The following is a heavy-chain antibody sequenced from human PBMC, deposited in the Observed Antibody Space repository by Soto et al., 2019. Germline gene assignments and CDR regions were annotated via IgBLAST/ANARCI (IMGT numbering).Heavy chain of an antibody. CDR2: INHSGST. CDR3: ARGRNIAAAVTLRYLDL. V-gene: IGHV4-34*01. J-gene: IGHJ2*01. D-gene: IGHD6-13*01. Sequence: QVQLQQWGAGLLKPSETLSLTCAVYGGSFSGYYWSWIRQPPGKGLEWIGEINHSGSTNYNPSLKSGVTISVDASTNQFSLKRSSVTAADTAVYDCARGRNIAAAVTLRYLDLWGRGTLVTVSS. CDR1: GGSFSGYY.